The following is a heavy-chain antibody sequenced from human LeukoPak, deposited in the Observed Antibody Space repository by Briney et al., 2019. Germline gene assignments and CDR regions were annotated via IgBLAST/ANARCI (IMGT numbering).Heavy chain of an antibody. Sequence: KPSETLSLTCTVSGGSISSYYWSWIRQPPGKGLEWIGYIYYSGSTNYNPSLKSRVTISVDTSKNQFSLKLSSVTAEDTAVYYCARGRYYGSGSYLKTDYWGQGTLVTVSS. V-gene: IGHV4-59*01. CDR3: ARGRYYGSGSYLKTDY. D-gene: IGHD3-10*01. J-gene: IGHJ4*02. CDR1: GGSISSYY. CDR2: IYYSGST.